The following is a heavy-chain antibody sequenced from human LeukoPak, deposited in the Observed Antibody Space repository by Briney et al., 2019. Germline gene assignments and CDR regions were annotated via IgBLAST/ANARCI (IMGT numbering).Heavy chain of an antibody. D-gene: IGHD4-17*01. CDR2: IYHSGNT. CDR1: GASISSGGYS. V-gene: IGHV4-30-2*01. CDR3: ARKKDYGDYVDY. J-gene: IGHJ4*02. Sequence: SQTLSLTCAVSGASISSGGYSWNWIRLPPGMGLEWIANIYHSGNTYYNPSLRSRVTISVDTSKNQFSLMLSSVTAADTALYYCARKKDYGDYVDYWGQGTLVTVSS.